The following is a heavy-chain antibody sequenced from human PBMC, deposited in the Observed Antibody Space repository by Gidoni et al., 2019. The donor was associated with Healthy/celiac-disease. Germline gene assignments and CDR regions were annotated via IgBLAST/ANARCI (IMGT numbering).Heavy chain of an antibody. CDR1: GYTFTSYA. V-gene: IGHV7-4-1*02. CDR3: ARDGSPLLDYGDYVGYFDY. J-gene: IGHJ4*02. CDR2: INTNTGNP. D-gene: IGHD4-17*01. Sequence: QVQLVQSGSELKKPGASVTVSCKASGYTFTSYAMNWVRQAPGQGLEWMGWINTNTGNPTYAQGFTGRFVFSLDTSVSTAYLQISSLKAEDTAVYYCARDGSPLLDYGDYVGYFDYWGQGTLVTVSS.